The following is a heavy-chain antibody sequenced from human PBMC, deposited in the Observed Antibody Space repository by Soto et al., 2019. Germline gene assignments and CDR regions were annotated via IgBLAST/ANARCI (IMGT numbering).Heavy chain of an antibody. J-gene: IGHJ6*02. D-gene: IGHD4-17*01. Sequence: ASVKVSCKASGYTFTIYGISCVLQSPLQWLEWMGWISAYNGNTNYAQKLQGRVTMTTDTSTSTAYMELRSLRSDDTAVYYCARALGDYGMDYYYYYGMDVWGQGTTVTVSS. V-gene: IGHV1-18*04. CDR2: ISAYNGNT. CDR3: ARALGDYGMDYYYYYGMDV. CDR1: GYTFTIYG.